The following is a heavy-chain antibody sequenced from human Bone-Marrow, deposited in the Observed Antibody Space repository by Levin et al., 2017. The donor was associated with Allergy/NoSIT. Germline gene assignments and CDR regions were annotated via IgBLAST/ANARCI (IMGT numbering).Heavy chain of an antibody. Sequence: GESLKISFAASGFTVSNTYMSWVRQAPGKGLEWVSVISTGDSTYYADSVKGRFTISRDNSKHTLFLQVNSLRADDTAVYYCARVRSYFDSDHYLRGYYFDYWGQGTLVTVSS. CDR1: GFTVSNTY. J-gene: IGHJ4*02. CDR2: ISTGDST. CDR3: ARVRSYFDSDHYLRGYYFDY. V-gene: IGHV3-53*01. D-gene: IGHD3-22*01.